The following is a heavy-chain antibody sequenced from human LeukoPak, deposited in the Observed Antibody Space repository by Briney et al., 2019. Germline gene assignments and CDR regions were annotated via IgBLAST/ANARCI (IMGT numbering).Heavy chain of an antibody. CDR3: ARSKAVGGLYYYGMDV. V-gene: IGHV3-43*01. Sequence: SGGSLRLSCAASGFTFDDYTMHWVRQAPGKGLEWVSLISWDGGSTYYADSVKGRFTISRDNAKDTLYLQMNSLRAGDTAVYYCARSKAVGGLYYYGMDVWGQGTTVTVSS. J-gene: IGHJ6*02. CDR1: GFTFDDYT. D-gene: IGHD3-16*01. CDR2: ISWDGGST.